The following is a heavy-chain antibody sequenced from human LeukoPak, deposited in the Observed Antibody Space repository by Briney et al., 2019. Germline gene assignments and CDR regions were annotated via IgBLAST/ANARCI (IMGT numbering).Heavy chain of an antibody. CDR2: IRGKTDGGTT. Sequence: PGGALRLSCAASGFTFSIAWMSWVRQAPGKGLECVGRIRGKTDGGTTDYAAPVKGRFTISRDDSKNTLYLQMNSLKTEDTAVYYCTTDLGYYDSSGYPYWGQGTLVTVSS. J-gene: IGHJ4*02. CDR1: GFTFSIAW. D-gene: IGHD3-22*01. CDR3: TTDLGYYDSSGYPY. V-gene: IGHV3-15*01.